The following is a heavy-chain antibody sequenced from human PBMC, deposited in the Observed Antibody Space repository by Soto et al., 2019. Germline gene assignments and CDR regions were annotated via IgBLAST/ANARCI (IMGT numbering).Heavy chain of an antibody. Sequence: SETLSLTCNSSGGPLSSFYYSWIRQAPGKGLEWIGYIHHTGSTNYNPSLKSRVTMSLDTSRNQFSLKLYSVTTADTAVYYCARSIDSSGFYFSNCWGQGTLVTVSS. D-gene: IGHD3-22*01. CDR3: ARSIDSSGFYFSNC. V-gene: IGHV4-59*01. CDR2: IHHTGST. CDR1: GGPLSSFY. J-gene: IGHJ4*02.